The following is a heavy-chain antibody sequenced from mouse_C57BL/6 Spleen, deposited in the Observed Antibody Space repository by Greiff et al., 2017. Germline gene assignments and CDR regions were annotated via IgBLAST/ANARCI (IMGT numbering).Heavy chain of an antibody. CDR2: IYPGDGDT. CDR3: AYSNYEGFAY. V-gene: IGHV1-82*01. CDR1: GYAFSSSW. J-gene: IGHJ3*01. Sequence: VQRVESGPELVKPGASVKISCKASGYAFSSSWMNWVKQRPGKGLEWIGRIYPGDGDTNYNGKFKGKVTLTADKSSSTAYMQLSSLTSEDSAVYFWAYSNYEGFAYWGQGTLVTVSA. D-gene: IGHD2-5*01.